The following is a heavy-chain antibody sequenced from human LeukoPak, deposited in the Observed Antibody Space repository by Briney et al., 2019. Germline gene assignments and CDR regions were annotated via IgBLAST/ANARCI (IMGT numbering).Heavy chain of an antibody. V-gene: IGHV3-23*01. CDR2: VSGSGGST. J-gene: IGHJ4*02. CDR1: GFTFSSYA. CDR3: AKDRPRYYYDSSGFSFDY. D-gene: IGHD3-22*01. Sequence: GGSLRLSCAASGFTFSSYAMSWVRQAPGKGLEWVSAVSGSGGSTYYAGSVKGRFTISRDNSKNTLYLQMNSLRAEDTAVYYCAKDRPRYYYDSSGFSFDYWGQGTLVTVSS.